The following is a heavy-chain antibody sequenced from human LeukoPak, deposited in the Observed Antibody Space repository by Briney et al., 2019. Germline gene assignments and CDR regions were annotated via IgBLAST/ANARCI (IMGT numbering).Heavy chain of an antibody. J-gene: IGHJ6*03. Sequence: GGSLRLSRAASGFTVSSNYMNWVRQAPGKGLEWVSVIYSGGSTYSADSVKGRFTISRDNSKNTLYLQMNSLRAEDTAVYYCARTPTPTPGYYYYMDVWGKGTTVTVSS. V-gene: IGHV3-53*01. CDR3: ARTPTPTPGYYYYMDV. CDR2: IYSGGST. CDR1: GFTVSSNY.